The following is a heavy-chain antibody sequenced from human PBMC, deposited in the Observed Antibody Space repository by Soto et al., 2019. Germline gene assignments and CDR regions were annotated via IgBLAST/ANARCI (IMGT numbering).Heavy chain of an antibody. V-gene: IGHV1-69*06. D-gene: IGHD5-12*01. CDR3: ARDGAGSGYDSGY. CDR2: ILPIFGTT. CDR1: GGTFSSSA. Sequence: SVKVSCKASGGTFSSSAINWVRPAPGHGLEWLGGILPIFGTTNYAQKFQGRVTITADRSTTTAYMELSSLRSEDTAVYYCARDGAGSGYDSGYWGQGTLVTVSS. J-gene: IGHJ4*02.